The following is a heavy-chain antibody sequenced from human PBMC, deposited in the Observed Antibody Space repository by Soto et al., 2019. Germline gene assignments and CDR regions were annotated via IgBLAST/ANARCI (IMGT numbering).Heavy chain of an antibody. V-gene: IGHV1-69*13. Sequence: GASVKVSCKASGGTFSSYAISWVRQAPGQGLEWMGGITPIFGTANYAQKFQGRVTITADESTSTAYMELSSLRSEDTAVYYCASQLRFLEWLDDYWGQGTLVTVSS. D-gene: IGHD3-3*01. CDR1: GGTFSSYA. CDR2: ITPIFGTA. J-gene: IGHJ4*02. CDR3: ASQLRFLEWLDDY.